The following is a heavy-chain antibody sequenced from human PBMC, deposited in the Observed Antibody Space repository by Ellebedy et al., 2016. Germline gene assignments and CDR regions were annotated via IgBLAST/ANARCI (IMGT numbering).Heavy chain of an antibody. D-gene: IGHD4-23*01. Sequence: SETLSLTCAVYGGSFSGYYWSWIRQPPGKGLEWIGEINHSGSTNYNPSLKSRVTISVDTSKNQFSLKLSSVTAADTAVYYCARGTVVTPQQPFDYWGQGTLVTVSS. J-gene: IGHJ4*02. CDR3: ARGTVVTPQQPFDY. V-gene: IGHV4-34*01. CDR1: GGSFSGYY. CDR2: INHSGST.